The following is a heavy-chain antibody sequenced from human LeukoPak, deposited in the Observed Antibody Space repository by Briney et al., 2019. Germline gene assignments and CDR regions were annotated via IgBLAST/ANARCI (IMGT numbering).Heavy chain of an antibody. Sequence: ASVTVSFTASGYTFTSYGISWVRPAPGQGLEWVGWISAYNGNTNYAQKLQGRVTMTTDTSTSTAYMKLRSLRSDDTAVYYCAREGGSYYIFLYDYGMDVWGQGTTVTVSS. CDR2: ISAYNGNT. CDR1: GYTFTSYG. J-gene: IGHJ6*02. CDR3: AREGGSYYIFLYDYGMDV. V-gene: IGHV1-18*01. D-gene: IGHD1-26*01.